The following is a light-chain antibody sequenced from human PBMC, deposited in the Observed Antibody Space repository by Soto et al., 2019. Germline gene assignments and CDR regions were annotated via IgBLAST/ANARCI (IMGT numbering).Light chain of an antibody. CDR2: GAS. CDR3: QQYGSSPPLT. J-gene: IGKJ4*01. Sequence: EIVLTQSPGTLSLSPGERATLSCRASQSVSSNYLAWYQQKPGQAPRLLIYGASSRATGIPDRFSGSGSGTHFTLTISRLEPEDFALYYCQQYGSSPPLTFGGGTKVEI. CDR1: QSVSSNY. V-gene: IGKV3-20*01.